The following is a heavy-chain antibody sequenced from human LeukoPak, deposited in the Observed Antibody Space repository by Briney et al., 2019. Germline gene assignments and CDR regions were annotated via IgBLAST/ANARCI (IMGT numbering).Heavy chain of an antibody. Sequence: GGSLRLSCAASGFTFSSYSMNWVRQAPGKGLEWVSYISSSSSTIYYADSVKGRFTISRDNAKNSLYLQMNSLRAEDTAVYYCAGAYVDYYYMDVWGKGTTVTASS. V-gene: IGHV3-48*01. CDR1: GFTFSSYS. D-gene: IGHD2-21*01. CDR3: AGAYVDYYYMDV. CDR2: ISSSSSTI. J-gene: IGHJ6*03.